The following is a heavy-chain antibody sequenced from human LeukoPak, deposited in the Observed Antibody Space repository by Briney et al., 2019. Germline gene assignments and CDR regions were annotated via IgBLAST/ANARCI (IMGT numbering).Heavy chain of an antibody. CDR1: GYTLTELS. V-gene: IGHV1-24*01. CDR2: FDPEDGET. D-gene: IGHD6-13*01. Sequence: GASVKVSCKVSGYTLTELSMHWVRQAPGKGLEWMGGFDPEDGETIYAQKFQGRVTMTEDTSTDAAYMELSSLRSEDTAVYYCATDRGSSWWLDYWGQGTLVTVSS. CDR3: ATDRGSSWWLDY. J-gene: IGHJ4*02.